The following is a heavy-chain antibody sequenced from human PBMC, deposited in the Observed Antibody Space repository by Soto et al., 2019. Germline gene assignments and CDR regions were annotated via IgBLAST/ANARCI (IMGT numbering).Heavy chain of an antibody. J-gene: IGHJ4*02. Sequence: GGSLRLSCAASGFTVSSNYMSWVRQAPGKGLEWVSVIYSGGSTYYADSVKGRFTISRDNSKNTLYLQMNSLRAEDTAVYYCARGPPGIAVAGPFRYFDYWGQGTLVTISS. CDR3: ARGPPGIAVAGPFRYFDY. CDR2: IYSGGST. D-gene: IGHD6-19*01. CDR1: GFTVSSNY. V-gene: IGHV3-66*01.